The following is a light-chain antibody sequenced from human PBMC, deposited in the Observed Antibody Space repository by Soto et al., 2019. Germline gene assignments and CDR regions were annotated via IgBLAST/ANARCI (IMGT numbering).Light chain of an antibody. CDR1: SSDVGTYNS. J-gene: IGLJ3*02. CDR3: SSYTTSSTVV. V-gene: IGLV2-14*01. CDR2: DVS. Sequence: QSALTQPASVSGSPGQSITISCTGTSSDVGTYNSVSWYQQHPVKAPKLMIYDVSNRPSGVSNRFSGSKSGNTASLTISGLQAEDEADYYCSSYTTSSTVVFGGGTQLTVL.